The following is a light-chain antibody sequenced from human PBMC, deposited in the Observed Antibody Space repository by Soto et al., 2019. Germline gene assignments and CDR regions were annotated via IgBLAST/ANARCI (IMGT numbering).Light chain of an antibody. CDR2: LGS. V-gene: IGKV2-28*01. CDR3: MQALQTPLT. J-gene: IGKJ4*01. Sequence: DIVLTQSPLSLSVTPGEPASISCKSSQRLVHDNGFYFLNWYLQRPGQSPQLLISLGSSRASGVPDRFSGSASGTDFTLIISRVEAEDVGVYYCMQALQTPLTFGGGTKVDIK. CDR1: QRLVHDNGFYF.